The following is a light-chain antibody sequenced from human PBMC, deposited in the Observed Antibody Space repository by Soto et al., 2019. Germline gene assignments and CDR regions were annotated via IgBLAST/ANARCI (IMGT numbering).Light chain of an antibody. CDR1: QSISSY. CDR3: QQSYSTPDT. V-gene: IGKV1-39*01. Sequence: DLQMTQSPSSLSASVGDRVTITCRASQSISSYLNWYQQKPGKAPKLLIYAASSLQSGVPSRFSGSGSGTDFTLTFSSLQPEDFATYYCQQSYSTPDTFGGGTKVEIK. CDR2: AAS. J-gene: IGKJ4*01.